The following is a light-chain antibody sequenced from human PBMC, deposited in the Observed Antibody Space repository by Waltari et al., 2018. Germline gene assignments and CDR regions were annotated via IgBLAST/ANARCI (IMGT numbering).Light chain of an antibody. CDR2: WAS. CDR3: QQYYTTPGT. CDR1: QSVLYSNDRKDY. V-gene: IGKV4-1*01. Sequence: DIVMTQSPDSLAVSLGERATINCKTSQSVLYSNDRKDYLAWYQHRAGQPPKLLIYWASTRECGVPDRFSGSGSGTDFTLTISSLQAEDVAVYYCQQYYTTPGTFGQGTKLEIK. J-gene: IGKJ2*02.